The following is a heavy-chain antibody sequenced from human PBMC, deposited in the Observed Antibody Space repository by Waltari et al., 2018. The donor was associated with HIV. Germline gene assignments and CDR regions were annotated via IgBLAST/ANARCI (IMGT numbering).Heavy chain of an antibody. Sequence: QVQLQESGPGLVKPSETLSLTCTVSVDYISIYYWTWIRQPPGKGLEWIGYTYPLGNTDYNPSLKSRVAISVDTSQSQFSLKLSSVPAADTAVYYCARAAAGRVLDYWGQGILVTVSS. CDR3: ARAAAGRVLDY. CDR1: VDYISIYY. J-gene: IGHJ4*02. CDR2: TYPLGNT. V-gene: IGHV4-59*01. D-gene: IGHD6-13*01.